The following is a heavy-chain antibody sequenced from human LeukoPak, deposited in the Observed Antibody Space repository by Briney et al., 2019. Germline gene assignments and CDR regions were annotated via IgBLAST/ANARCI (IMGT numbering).Heavy chain of an antibody. CDR1: GGSISSYY. J-gene: IGHJ4*02. CDR3: ARGLYGSTKWTQGY. Sequence: PSGTLSLTCTVSGGSISSYYWSWIRQPPGKGLEWIGYIYYSGSTNYNPSLKSRVTISIDTSKNQFSLKLNSVTAADTAVYYCARGLYGSTKWTQGYWGQGTLVTVSS. CDR2: IYYSGST. D-gene: IGHD1-26*01. V-gene: IGHV4-59*12.